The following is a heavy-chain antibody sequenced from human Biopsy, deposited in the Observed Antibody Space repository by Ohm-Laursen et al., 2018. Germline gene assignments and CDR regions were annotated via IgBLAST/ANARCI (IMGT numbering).Heavy chain of an antibody. D-gene: IGHD6-19*01. CDR1: GFTFGHYA. Sequence: SLRLSCAASGFTFGHYAMHWVRQAPGKGLEWISLVWYDGTNEDYADSVKGRFTISRDNSKNTLYLQINTPTLKDTAFYYCARGLSSGWYGYFDVWGRGTLVTVSS. V-gene: IGHV3-33*01. CDR3: ARGLSSGWYGYFDV. CDR2: VWYDGTNE. J-gene: IGHJ2*01.